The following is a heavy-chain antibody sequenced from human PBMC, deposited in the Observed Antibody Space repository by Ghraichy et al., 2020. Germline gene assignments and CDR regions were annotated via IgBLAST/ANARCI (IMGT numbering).Heavy chain of an antibody. V-gene: IGHV1-8*01. Sequence: ASVKVSCKASGYTFTSSDINWVRQATGQGLERMGWMNPNSGNTGYAQKFQGRVTMTRNTSISTAYMELSSLRSEDTAVYYCARSGGWLQSDAFDIWGQGTMVTVSS. CDR2: MNPNSGNT. CDR3: ARSGGWLQSDAFDI. J-gene: IGHJ3*02. CDR1: GYTFTSSD. D-gene: IGHD5-24*01.